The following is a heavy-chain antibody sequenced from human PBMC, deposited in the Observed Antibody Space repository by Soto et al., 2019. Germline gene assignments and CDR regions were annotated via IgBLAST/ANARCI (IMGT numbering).Heavy chain of an antibody. Sequence: GGSLRLSCAASGFTFSSYAMHWFRQAPGKGLEWVAVISYDGSNKYYADSVKGRFTISRDNSKNTLYLQMNSLRAEDTAVYYCASTLYYDSSDYWEVGWFDPWGQGTLVTVSS. V-gene: IGHV3-30-3*01. D-gene: IGHD3-22*01. J-gene: IGHJ5*01. CDR3: ASTLYYDSSDYWEVGWFDP. CDR2: ISYDGSNK. CDR1: GFTFSSYA.